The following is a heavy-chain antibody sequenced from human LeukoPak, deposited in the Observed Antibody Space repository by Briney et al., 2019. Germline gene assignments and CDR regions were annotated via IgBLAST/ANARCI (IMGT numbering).Heavy chain of an antibody. J-gene: IGHJ5*02. D-gene: IGHD6-19*01. Sequence: GGSLRLSCAASGFTFSSYWMTWVRQAPGKGLEWVSSISSTGDITYFADSVQGRFTISRGNSKNTLYLHMNSLRAEDTAVYSCAKPSYNSGWFIVSWGQGTLVTVSS. CDR1: GFTFSSYW. V-gene: IGHV3-23*01. CDR2: ISSTGDIT. CDR3: AKPSYNSGWFIVS.